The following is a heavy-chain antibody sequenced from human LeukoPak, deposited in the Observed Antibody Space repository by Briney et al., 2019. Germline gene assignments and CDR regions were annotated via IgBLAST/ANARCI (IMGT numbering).Heavy chain of an antibody. CDR1: GYKLLELS. Sequence: GASVKVSCKVSGYKLLELSMHWVRQAPGKGLEWMGGFDPEESDTVSPQKFQGRVTMTEDTSTDTAYMELSSLRSEDTAVYYCASWMVVPAAIPLDYWGQGTLVTVSS. CDR2: FDPEESDT. J-gene: IGHJ4*02. CDR3: ASWMVVPAAIPLDY. V-gene: IGHV1-24*01. D-gene: IGHD2-2*01.